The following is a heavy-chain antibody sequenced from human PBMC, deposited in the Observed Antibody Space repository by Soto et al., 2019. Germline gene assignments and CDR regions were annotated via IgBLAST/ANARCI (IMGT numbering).Heavy chain of an antibody. CDR2: ISYTGRT. Sequence: PSETLSLTCTVSGGSISSDANFWSWIRQLPGRGLEWIGYISYTGRTYYTPSLNSRLTISFDTSTDLFSLRLSAVTAAETAVYFCERGSFSSSSFWFDPWGQGTLVSVSS. D-gene: IGHD6-6*01. V-gene: IGHV4-31*03. J-gene: IGHJ5*02. CDR1: GGSISSDANF. CDR3: ERGSFSSSSFWFDP.